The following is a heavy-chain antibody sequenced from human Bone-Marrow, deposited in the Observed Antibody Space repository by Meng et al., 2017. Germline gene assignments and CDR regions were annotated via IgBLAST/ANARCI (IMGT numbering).Heavy chain of an antibody. V-gene: IGHV1-18*01. CDR2: INTYNGKT. CDR3: ATRGNPYLNC. J-gene: IGHJ4*02. CDR1: GYTLSSDG. Sequence: QGQLVQSGAEVKKPRASVKVSCDASGYTLSSDGFSWVRQAPGQGLEWLGWINTYNGKTDYAQKFQGRITMTTDTFTSTGYMELRNLRSDDTAVYYCATRGNPYLNCWGQGTLVTVSS.